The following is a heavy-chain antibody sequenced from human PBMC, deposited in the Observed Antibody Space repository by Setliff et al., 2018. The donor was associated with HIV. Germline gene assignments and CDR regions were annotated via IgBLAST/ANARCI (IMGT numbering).Heavy chain of an antibody. V-gene: IGHV3-11*04. D-gene: IGHD1-1*01. CDR3: ARDSPQGWNRPRDMDV. J-gene: IGHJ6*03. CDR1: GFTFSDHY. CDR2: INNNGDTT. Sequence: GGSLRLSCVASGFTFSDHYMNWIRQAPGKGLEWVSYINNNGDTTYDADSVKGRFTISRDNAKNSLYLQMTNLRVEDTAVYYCARDSPQGWNRPRDMDVWGKGTTVTVSS.